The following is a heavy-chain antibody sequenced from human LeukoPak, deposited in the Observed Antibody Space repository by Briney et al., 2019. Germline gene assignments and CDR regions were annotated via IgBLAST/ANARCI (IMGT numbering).Heavy chain of an antibody. CDR2: IYYTGST. D-gene: IGHD5-24*01. V-gene: IGHV4-31*03. CDR3: ATRNSRDDYNY. CDR1: GGSISSGDYY. J-gene: IGHJ4*02. Sequence: RPSQTLSLTCSVFGGSISSGDYYWSWIRQHPGKDRPWIGYIYYTGSTYYNPSLKSRLTISVDTSKNQFSLELSSVTAADTAIYYCATRNSRDDYNYWGQGTLVTVSS.